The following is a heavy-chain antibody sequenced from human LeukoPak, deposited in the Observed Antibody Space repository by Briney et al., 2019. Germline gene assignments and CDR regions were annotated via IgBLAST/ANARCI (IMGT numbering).Heavy chain of an antibody. CDR2: ISAYNGNT. D-gene: IGHD3-22*01. V-gene: IGHV1-18*01. CDR1: GYTFTSYG. J-gene: IGHJ4*02. Sequence: GASVKVSCRASGYTFTSYGISWGRQAPGQGLEWMGWISAYNGNTNYAQKLQGRVTMTTDTSTSTAYMELRSLRSDDTAVYYCARDGDPKYYYDSSGYYSYWGQGTLVTVSS. CDR3: ARDGDPKYYYDSSGYYSY.